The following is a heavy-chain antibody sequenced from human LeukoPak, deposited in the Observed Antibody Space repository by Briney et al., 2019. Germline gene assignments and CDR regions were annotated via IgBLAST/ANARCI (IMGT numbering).Heavy chain of an antibody. CDR3: ARSCNYGDVFNY. J-gene: IGHJ4*02. Sequence: GGSLRLSCAASAFTFSSYWMHWVRHAPGKGLMWVSRINSDGSSTSYADSVKGRFTISRDNAKNTLYLQMNSLRAEDTAVYHCARSCNYGDVFNYWGQGTLVTVSS. V-gene: IGHV3-74*01. D-gene: IGHD4-17*01. CDR1: AFTFSSYW. CDR2: INSDGSST.